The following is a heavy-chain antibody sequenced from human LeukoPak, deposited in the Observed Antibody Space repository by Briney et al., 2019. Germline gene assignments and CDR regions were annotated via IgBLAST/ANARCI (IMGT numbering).Heavy chain of an antibody. V-gene: IGHV4-59*13. Sequence: TSETLSLTCTVSSGSISSYHWSCIRQPPGKRLEWIGYIYYSGSTSYNPSLKSRVTISVDTSKNQISLKLSSVTAADTAVYYCARDLGVMVRAFDIWGQATMVTAS. CDR1: SGSISSYH. D-gene: IGHD5-18*01. CDR3: ARDLGVMVRAFDI. J-gene: IGHJ3*02. CDR2: IYYSGST.